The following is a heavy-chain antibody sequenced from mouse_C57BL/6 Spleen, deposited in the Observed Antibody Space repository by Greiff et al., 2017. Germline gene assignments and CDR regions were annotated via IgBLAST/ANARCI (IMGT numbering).Heavy chain of an antibody. V-gene: IGHV1-69*01. CDR3: ARGRDYIDD. J-gene: IGHJ2*01. Sequence: QVQLQQPGAELVMPGASVKLSCKASGYTFTSYWMHWVKQRPGQGLEWIGEIDPSDSYTNYNQKFKGKSTLTVDKSSSTAYMQLSSLTSEDSAVYYCARGRDYIDDWGQGTTLTVSS. CDR1: GYTFTSYW. D-gene: IGHD2-12*01. CDR2: IDPSDSYT.